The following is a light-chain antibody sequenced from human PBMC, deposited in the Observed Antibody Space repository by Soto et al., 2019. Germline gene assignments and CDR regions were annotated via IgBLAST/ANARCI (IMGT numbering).Light chain of an antibody. J-gene: IGKJ1*01. CDR1: QTISNF. Sequence: DIQMTQSPSSLSASVGDRVTITCRASQTISNFLHWYQQRPGKAPKLLIYTVSNLQTGVPSRFSGSGSGTDFTLTISSLEPEDFAVYYCQQRSNWPRTFGQVTKVDIK. CDR3: QQRSNWPRT. V-gene: IGKV1-39*01. CDR2: TVS.